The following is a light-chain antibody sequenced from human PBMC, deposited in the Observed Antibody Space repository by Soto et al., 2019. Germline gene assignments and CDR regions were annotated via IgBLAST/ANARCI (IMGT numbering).Light chain of an antibody. Sequence: DIEIAQSPSIESASIGDGVNITCRASESISGWLAWYQQQPGKAPKLLIYDASNLESGVPSRFSGSGSGTEFTLAISSLQPDDFATYYCQQYNNYPRTFGQGTKVDI. CDR2: DAS. J-gene: IGKJ1*01. CDR1: ESISGW. CDR3: QQYNNYPRT. V-gene: IGKV1-5*01.